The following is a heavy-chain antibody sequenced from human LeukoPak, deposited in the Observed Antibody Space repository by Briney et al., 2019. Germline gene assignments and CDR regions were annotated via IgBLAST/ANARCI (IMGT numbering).Heavy chain of an antibody. CDR3: ARVPSQDYYYYYMDV. CDR1: GGTFSSYA. D-gene: IGHD2-15*01. V-gene: IGHV1-69*05. CDR2: IIPIFGTA. Sequence: SVKVSCKASGGTFSSYAISWVRQAPGLGLEWMGRIIPIFGTANYAQKFQGRVTITTDESTSTAYMELSSLRSEDTAVYYCARVPSQDYYYYYMDVWGKGTTVTVSS. J-gene: IGHJ6*03.